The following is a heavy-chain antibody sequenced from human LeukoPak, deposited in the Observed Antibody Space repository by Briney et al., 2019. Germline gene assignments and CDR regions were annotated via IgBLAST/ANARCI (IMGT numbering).Heavy chain of an antibody. CDR1: GDSVSSTGYY. CDR3: AKAGAHYSHSSGLHAFDV. Sequence: SETLSPTCTVSGDSVSSTGYYWGWIRQPPGKGLEWIGTIYYSGSTYYNPSLKSRVTMSEDTSRNQFSLRLSSVNAADTAVYYRAKAGAHYSHSSGLHAFDVWGQGTMVAVSS. D-gene: IGHD3-22*01. V-gene: IGHV4-39*01. J-gene: IGHJ3*01. CDR2: IYYSGST.